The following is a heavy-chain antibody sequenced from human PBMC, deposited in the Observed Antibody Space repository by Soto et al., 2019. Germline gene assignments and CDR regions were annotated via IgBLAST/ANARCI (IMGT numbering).Heavy chain of an antibody. D-gene: IGHD6-19*01. Sequence: TLSLTCTVSGDSRSRYYWSWVRQSAGKGLEWIGRIYTSGSTTYNPSLQSRVTMSLDTSKNQLSLKLSSVTAADTAVYYCAGDSVAGAMDVWGQGTTVTVSS. CDR3: AGDSVAGAMDV. V-gene: IGHV4-4*07. CDR2: IYTSGST. CDR1: GDSRSRYY. J-gene: IGHJ6*02.